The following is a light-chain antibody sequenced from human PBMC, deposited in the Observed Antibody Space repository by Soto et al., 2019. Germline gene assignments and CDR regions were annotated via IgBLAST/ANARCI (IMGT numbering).Light chain of an antibody. Sequence: DIQMTQSPSTLSASVGGRVTITCRASQTISSWLAWYQQKPGKAPKLLIYDVSTLGSGVPSRFSGSGSGTDFTLTISSLQPDDFATYYCQQYNTFWTFGQGTKVDI. V-gene: IGKV1-5*01. CDR1: QTISSW. CDR2: DVS. CDR3: QQYNTFWT. J-gene: IGKJ1*01.